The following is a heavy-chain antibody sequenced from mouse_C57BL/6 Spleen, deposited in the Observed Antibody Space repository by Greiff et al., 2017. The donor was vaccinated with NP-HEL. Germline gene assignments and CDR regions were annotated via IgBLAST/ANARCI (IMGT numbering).Heavy chain of an antibody. CDR3: ARYSLWDGKSY. CDR1: GFTFTDYY. Sequence: DVMLVESGGGLVQPGGSLSLSCAASGFTFTDYYMSWVRQPPGKALEWLGFIRNKANGYTTEYSASVKGRFTISRDNSQSILYLQMNALRAEDSSTDYWARYSLWDGKSYWGQGTTLTVAS. D-gene: IGHD4-1*01. J-gene: IGHJ2*01. CDR2: IRNKANGYTT. V-gene: IGHV7-3*01.